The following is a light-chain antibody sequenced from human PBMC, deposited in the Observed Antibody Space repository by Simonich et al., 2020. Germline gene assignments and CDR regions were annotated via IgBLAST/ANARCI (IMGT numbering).Light chain of an antibody. CDR2: DGS. Sequence: QAGLTQPSFVAWSSGPFITISFPGTSSGVGGYNYVSLYQQHPGKAPKLMSYDGSKRPSGGSNRFSGAKSGNTASLTISGLQAEDEADYYCSSYTSSSVVFGGGTKLTVL. CDR1: SSGVGGYNY. CDR3: SSYTSSSVV. V-gene: IGLV2-14*01. J-gene: IGLJ2*01.